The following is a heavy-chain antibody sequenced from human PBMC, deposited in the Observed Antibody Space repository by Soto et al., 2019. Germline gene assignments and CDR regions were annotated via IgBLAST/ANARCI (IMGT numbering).Heavy chain of an antibody. CDR2: ISYDGSNK. J-gene: IGHJ4*02. Sequence: GGSLRLSCAASGFTFSSYGMHWVRQAPGKGLEWVAVISYDGSNKYYADSVKGRFTISRDNSKNTLYLQMNSLRAEDTAVYYCAKQRQWLVQGHFDYWGQGTLVTVSS. CDR1: GFTFSSYG. CDR3: AKQRQWLVQGHFDY. D-gene: IGHD6-19*01. V-gene: IGHV3-30*18.